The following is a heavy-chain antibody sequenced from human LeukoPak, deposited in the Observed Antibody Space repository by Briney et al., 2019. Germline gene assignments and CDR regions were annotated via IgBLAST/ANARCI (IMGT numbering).Heavy chain of an antibody. D-gene: IGHD3-3*01. J-gene: IGHJ4*02. CDR3: ARDGGTWSGFY. CDR1: GGSFSGYY. V-gene: IGHV4-30-4*08. Sequence: SETLSLTCAVYGGSFSGYYWSWIRQPPGKGLEWIGYIYYSGSTYYNPSLKSRVTISVDTSKNQFSLKLSSVTAADTAVYYCARDGGTWSGFYWGQGTLVTVSS. CDR2: IYYSGST.